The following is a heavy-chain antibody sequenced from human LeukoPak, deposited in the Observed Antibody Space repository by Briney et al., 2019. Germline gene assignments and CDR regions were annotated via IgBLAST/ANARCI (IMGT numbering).Heavy chain of an antibody. CDR1: GFTFSSYS. J-gene: IGHJ4*02. Sequence: PGGSLRLSCAASGFTFSSYSMNWVRQAPGKGLEWVAVIWYDGSNKYYADSVKGRFTISRDSSRNTLYLQMKSLRAEDTAVYFCAKRVEYSSSSGGYFDYWGQGSLVTVSS. D-gene: IGHD6-6*01. V-gene: IGHV3-33*06. CDR3: AKRVEYSSSSGGYFDY. CDR2: IWYDGSNK.